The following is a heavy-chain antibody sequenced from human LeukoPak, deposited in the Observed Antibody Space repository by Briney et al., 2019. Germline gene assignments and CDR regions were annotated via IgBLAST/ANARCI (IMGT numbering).Heavy chain of an antibody. Sequence: GGSLRLSCAASGFTFSNAWMSWVRQAPGKGLEWVGRIKSKTDGGTTDYAAPVKGRFTISRDDSKNTLYPQMNSLKTEDTAVYYCARDEGEYYSNYVFDYWGQGTLVTVSS. J-gene: IGHJ4*02. D-gene: IGHD4-11*01. V-gene: IGHV3-15*01. CDR2: IKSKTDGGTT. CDR1: GFTFSNAW. CDR3: ARDEGEYYSNYVFDY.